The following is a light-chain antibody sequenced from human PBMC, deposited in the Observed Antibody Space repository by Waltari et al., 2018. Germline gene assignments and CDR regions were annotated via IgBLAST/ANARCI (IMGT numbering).Light chain of an antibody. V-gene: IGKV1-39*01. Sequence: DIQLTQSPSSLSDSVGDRVTITCRASQSISSYLNWYQQKPGKAPKLLIYAASSLQSGVPSRFSGSGSGTDFTLTISSLQPEDFATYYCQQSYSTPLGFTFGPGTKVDIK. CDR2: AAS. CDR1: QSISSY. J-gene: IGKJ3*01. CDR3: QQSYSTPLGFT.